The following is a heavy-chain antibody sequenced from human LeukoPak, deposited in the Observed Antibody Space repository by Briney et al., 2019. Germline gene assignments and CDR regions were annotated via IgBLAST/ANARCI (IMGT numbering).Heavy chain of an antibody. CDR2: INSDGSII. V-gene: IGHV3-74*01. CDR1: GFTFSRSY. Sequence: GGSLRLSCAASGFTFSRSYMHWVRQASGKGPMWVSRINSDGSIINYVDSVKGRFTTSRDNAKNTVYLQMNSLRAKDTAVYYCVKWDWGGGQGTLVTVSS. J-gene: IGHJ4*02. CDR3: VKWDWG. D-gene: IGHD3-16*01.